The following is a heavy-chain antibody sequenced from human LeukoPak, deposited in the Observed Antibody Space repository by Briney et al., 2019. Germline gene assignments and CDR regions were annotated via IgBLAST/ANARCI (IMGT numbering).Heavy chain of an antibody. CDR1: GGTFSSYA. D-gene: IGHD6-19*01. CDR3: ATLPNSSGWYGGDY. CDR2: IILIFGTA. Sequence: SVKVSCKASGGTFSSYAISWVRQAPGQGLEWMGGIILIFGTANYAQKFQGRVTITTDESTSTAYMELSSLRSEDTAVYYCATLPNSSGWYGGDYWGQGTLVTVSS. J-gene: IGHJ4*02. V-gene: IGHV1-69*05.